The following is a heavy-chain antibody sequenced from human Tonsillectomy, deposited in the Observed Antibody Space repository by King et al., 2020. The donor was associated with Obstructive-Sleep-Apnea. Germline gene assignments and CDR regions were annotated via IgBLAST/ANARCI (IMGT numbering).Heavy chain of an antibody. D-gene: IGHD3-10*01. V-gene: IGHV3-21*01. CDR1: GFTFSTYT. Sequence: VQLVESGGGLVKPGGSLRLSCAASGFTFSTYTMNWVRQAPGRGLEWGSSISGSSNFIYYTDSVKGRVTISRDNAKNSLYLQINSQRAEDTAVYYCARGGYYGSGSLKRKRYYYGMDVWGQGTTVTVSS. CDR2: ISGSSNFI. CDR3: ARGGYYGSGSLKRKRYYYGMDV. J-gene: IGHJ6*02.